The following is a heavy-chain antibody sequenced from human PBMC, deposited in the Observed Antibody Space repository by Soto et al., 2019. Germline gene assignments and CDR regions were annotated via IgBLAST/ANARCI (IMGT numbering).Heavy chain of an antibody. CDR2: ISEGGTTT. J-gene: IGHJ4*02. Sequence: EVQLVESGGGLAQSGGSLRLSCAASGFMFNDYEMNWVRQAPGKGLEWVSYISEGGTTTHYTDPVKGRFTISRDNAKEWLYLQMNSLTPEDTATYFCVRDARGGGLLLWDCWGQGVVVSVSS. CDR1: GFMFNDYE. V-gene: IGHV3-48*03. CDR3: VRDARGGGLLLWDC. D-gene: IGHD3-16*01.